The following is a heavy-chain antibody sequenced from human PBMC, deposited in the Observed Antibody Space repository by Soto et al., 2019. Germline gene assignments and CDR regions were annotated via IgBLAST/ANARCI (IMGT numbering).Heavy chain of an antibody. D-gene: IGHD6-13*01. CDR1: GYTFTSYG. Sequence: WASVKVSCKASGYTFTSYGISWVRQAPGQGLEWMGWISAYNGNTNYAQKLQGRVTMTTDTSTSTAYMELRSLRSDDTAVYYCARDGSSWHYYYYYGMDVWGQGTTVTVSS. CDR3: ARDGSSWHYYYYYGMDV. J-gene: IGHJ6*02. CDR2: ISAYNGNT. V-gene: IGHV1-18*04.